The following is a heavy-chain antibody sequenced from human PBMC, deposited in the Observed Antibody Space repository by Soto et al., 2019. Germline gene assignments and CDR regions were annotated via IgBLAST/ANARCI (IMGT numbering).Heavy chain of an antibody. D-gene: IGHD3-16*02. CDR2: IYYSGST. CDR1: GGSISSYY. CDR3: AGEVRLGEFSSSHAFDI. Sequence: QVQLQESGPGLVKPSETLSLTCTVSGGSISSYYWSWIRQPPGKGLEWIGYIYYSGSTNYNPSLKRRVIISIDTSKNQFSLKPNSVAASDKAVYYCAGEVRLGEFSSSHAFDIWGQGTMVTVSS. J-gene: IGHJ3*02. V-gene: IGHV4-59*01.